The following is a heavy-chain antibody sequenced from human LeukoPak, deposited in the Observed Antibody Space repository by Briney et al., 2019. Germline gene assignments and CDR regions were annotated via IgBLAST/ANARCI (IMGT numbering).Heavy chain of an antibody. Sequence: ALRLSCAASGFTFSSYGMHWVRQAPGKGLEGVAVISYDGSNKYYADSVKGRFTISRDNSKNTLYLQMNSLRAEDTAVYYCAKGPHAATLVYWGQGTLVTVSS. D-gene: IGHD2-15*01. CDR3: AKGPHAATLVY. V-gene: IGHV3-30*18. CDR2: ISYDGSNK. CDR1: GFTFSSYG. J-gene: IGHJ4*02.